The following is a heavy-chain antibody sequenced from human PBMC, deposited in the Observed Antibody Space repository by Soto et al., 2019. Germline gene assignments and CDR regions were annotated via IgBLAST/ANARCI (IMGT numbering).Heavy chain of an antibody. CDR1: GFTFSSST. D-gene: IGHD3-10*01. CDR3: ASDLGDVSGI. J-gene: IGHJ3*02. Sequence: PGGSLRLSCVASGFTFSSSTMSWVRQAPGKGLEWVSAISSSSSYIYYADSLKGRFSISRDNAKNSLYLQMYSQRAEDTALDDCASDLGDVSGIWR. V-gene: IGHV3-21*01. CDR2: ISSSSSYI.